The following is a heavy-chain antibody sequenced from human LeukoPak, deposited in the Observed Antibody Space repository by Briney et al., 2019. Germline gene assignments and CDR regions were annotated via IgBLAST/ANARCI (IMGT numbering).Heavy chain of an antibody. J-gene: IGHJ4*02. CDR1: GGSISSYY. CDR2: MYYSGTI. CDR3: ARAWATDYFDY. V-gene: IGHV4-59*01. Sequence: SETLSLTCTVSGGSISSYYWSWIRQPPGKGLDWIGYMYYSGTINYNPSLKSRVSISVDTSKNQFSLKLSSVTAADTAMYYCARAWATDYFDYWGQGTLVTVSS.